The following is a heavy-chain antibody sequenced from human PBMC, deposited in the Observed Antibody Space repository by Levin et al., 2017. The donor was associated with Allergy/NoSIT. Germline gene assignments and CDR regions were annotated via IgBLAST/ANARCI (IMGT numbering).Heavy chain of an antibody. CDR2: INHSGST. J-gene: IGHJ5*02. D-gene: IGHD6-19*01. Sequence: SQTLSLTCAVYGGSFSGYYWSWIRQPPGKGLEWIGEINHSGSTNYNPSLKSRVTISVDTSKNQFSLKLSSVTAADTAVYYCARGLSRYSSGRWFDPWGQGTLVTVSS. V-gene: IGHV4-34*01. CDR3: ARGLSRYSSGRWFDP. CDR1: GGSFSGYY.